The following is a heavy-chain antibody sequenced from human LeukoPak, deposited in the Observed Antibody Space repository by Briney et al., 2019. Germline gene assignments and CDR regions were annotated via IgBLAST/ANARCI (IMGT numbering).Heavy chain of an antibody. V-gene: IGHV1-2*02. J-gene: IGHJ4*02. CDR3: ATGDEILSAAGTNN. Sequence: GASVKVSCKASGYTFTGYYMHWVRQAPGQGLEWMGWINPNSGGTNYVQKFQGRVTMTRDTSISTAYMELSRLRSDDTAVYYCATGDEILSAAGTNNWGQGTLATVSS. CDR2: INPNSGGT. CDR1: GYTFTGYY. D-gene: IGHD6-13*01.